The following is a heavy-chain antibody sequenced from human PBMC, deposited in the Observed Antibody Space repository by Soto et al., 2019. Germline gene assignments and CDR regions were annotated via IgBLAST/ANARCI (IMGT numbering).Heavy chain of an antibody. V-gene: IGHV3-15*01. CDR2: IKSKTDGGTT. Sequence: EVQLVESGGGLVKPGGSLRLSCAASGFTFSNAWMSWVRQAPGKGLEWVGRIKSKTDGGTTDYAAPVKGRFTISRDDSKNTLYLQMNSLKTEDTAVYYCTTGNIVLMVYAFYYYYYMDVWGKGTTVTVSS. D-gene: IGHD2-8*01. CDR1: GFTFSNAW. J-gene: IGHJ6*03. CDR3: TTGNIVLMVYAFYYYYYMDV.